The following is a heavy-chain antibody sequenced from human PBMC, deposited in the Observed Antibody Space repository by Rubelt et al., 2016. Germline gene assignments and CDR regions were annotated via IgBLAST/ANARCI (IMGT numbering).Heavy chain of an antibody. Sequence: QVQLQLWGAGLLKPSETLSLTCAVYGGSFSGYYWSWIRQPPGKGLEWIAYIFYSGSTNYNPSLKNRVTISVDTSKNQFSLKRGSVTAADTAVYYGATDVTAAGTVYYYAMDVWGPGTTVTVSS. J-gene: IGHJ6*02. V-gene: IGHV4-34*11. CDR1: GGSFSGYY. CDR3: ATDVTAAGTVYYYAMDV. D-gene: IGHD6-13*01. CDR2: IFYSGST.